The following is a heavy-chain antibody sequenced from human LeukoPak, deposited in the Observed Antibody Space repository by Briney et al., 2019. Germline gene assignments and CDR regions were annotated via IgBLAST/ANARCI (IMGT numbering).Heavy chain of an antibody. J-gene: IGHJ4*02. CDR1: GFIFSSYS. V-gene: IGHV3-21*04. Sequence: GGSLRLSCAASGFIFSSYSMNWVRQAPGKGLEWVSSISSSSSYIYYADSVKGRFTISRDNAKNSLYLQMNSLRAEDTAVYYCAKDLLDYAFPPDYWGQGTLVTVSS. CDR2: ISSSSSYI. D-gene: IGHD3-16*01. CDR3: AKDLLDYAFPPDY.